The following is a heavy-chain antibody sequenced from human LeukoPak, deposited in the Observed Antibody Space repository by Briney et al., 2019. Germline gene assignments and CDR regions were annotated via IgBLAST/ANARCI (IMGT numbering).Heavy chain of an antibody. CDR2: INAGNGNT. V-gene: IGHV1-3*01. CDR3: ARDSRVVVVTANLDY. Sequence: GASVKVSCKASGYTFTSYAMHWVRQAPGQRLEWMRWINAGNGNTKYSQKFQGRVTITRDTSASTAYMELSSLRSEDTAVYYCARDSRVVVVTANLDYWGQGTLVTVSS. J-gene: IGHJ4*02. CDR1: GYTFTSYA. D-gene: IGHD2-21*02.